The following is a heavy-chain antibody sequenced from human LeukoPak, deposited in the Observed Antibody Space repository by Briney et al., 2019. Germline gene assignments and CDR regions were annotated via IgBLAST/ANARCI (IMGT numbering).Heavy chain of an antibody. V-gene: IGHV3-21*04. CDR2: ISSSSSYI. J-gene: IGHJ5*02. Sequence: GGSLRLSCAASGFTFSSYSMNWVRQAPGKGLEWVSSISSSSSYIYYADSVKGRFTISRDNAKNSLYLQMNSLRAEDTAVYYCARDKSPAERFDPWGQGTLVTVSS. D-gene: IGHD5-24*01. CDR3: ARDKSPAERFDP. CDR1: GFTFSSYS.